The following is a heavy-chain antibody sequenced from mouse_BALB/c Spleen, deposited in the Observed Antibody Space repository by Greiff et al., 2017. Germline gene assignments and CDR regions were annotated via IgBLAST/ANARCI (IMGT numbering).Heavy chain of an antibody. V-gene: IGHV1S81*02. CDR2: INPSNGGT. CDR3: TRGGNYWYFDV. D-gene: IGHD2-1*01. CDR1: GYTFTSYY. Sequence: QVQLQQSGAELVKPGASVKLSCKASGYTFTSYYMYWVKQRPEQGLEWIGEINPSNGGTNFNEKFKSKATLTVDKSSSTAYMQLSSLTSEDSAVYYCTRGGNYWYFDVWGAGTTVTVSS. J-gene: IGHJ1*01.